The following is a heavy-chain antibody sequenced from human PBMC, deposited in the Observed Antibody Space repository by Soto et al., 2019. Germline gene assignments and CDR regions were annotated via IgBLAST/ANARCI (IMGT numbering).Heavy chain of an antibody. J-gene: IGHJ6*02. CDR2: IRSKTYGGTT. V-gene: IGHV3-49*04. CDR1: GFTFGDYA. D-gene: IGHD3-10*01. Sequence: GGSLILSCPASGFTFGDYAMSWVRQAPGKGLEWVGSIRSKTYGGTTDYVASVKGRFTISRDDSKSIAYLQMNSLKTEDTAVYYCTRVLTRGVISFYYYYGMDVWGQGTTVTVSS. CDR3: TRVLTRGVISFYYYYGMDV.